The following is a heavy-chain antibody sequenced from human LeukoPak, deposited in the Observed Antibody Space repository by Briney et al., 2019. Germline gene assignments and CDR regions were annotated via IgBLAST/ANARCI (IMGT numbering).Heavy chain of an antibody. CDR2: ISYDGNNE. D-gene: IGHD6-13*01. J-gene: IGHJ4*02. Sequence: GGSLRLSCAASGFTFTTYGMHWVRQAPGKGLEWVAVISYDGNNEYYADSVKGRFTISRDNSKNTLYLQTNSLRPEDTAVYYCAKEYSGTWYYFDYWGQGTLVTVSS. CDR3: AKEYSGTWYYFDY. CDR1: GFTFTTYG. V-gene: IGHV3-30*18.